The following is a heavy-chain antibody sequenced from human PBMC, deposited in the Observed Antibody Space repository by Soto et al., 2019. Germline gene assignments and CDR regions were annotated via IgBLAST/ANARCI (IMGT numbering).Heavy chain of an antibody. J-gene: IGHJ5*02. V-gene: IGHV3-30*18. CDR2: ISYDGSNK. CDR1: GFTFSSYG. CDR3: AKAVYDYVWESNNWFDP. D-gene: IGHD3-16*01. Sequence: GGSLRLSCAASGFTFSSYGMHWVRQAPGKGLEWVAVISYDGSNKYYADSVKGRFTISRDNSKNTLYLQMNSLRAEDTAVYYCAKAVYDYVWESNNWFDPWGQGTLVTVSS.